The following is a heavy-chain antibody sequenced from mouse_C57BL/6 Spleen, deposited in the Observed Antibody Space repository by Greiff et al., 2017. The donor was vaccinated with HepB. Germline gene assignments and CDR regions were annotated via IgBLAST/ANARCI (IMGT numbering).Heavy chain of an antibody. CDR3: ARPCYYGSSLAWFAY. CDR1: GFTFSDYY. Sequence: EVKLQESGGGLVQPGGSLKLSCAASGFTFSDYYMYWVRQTPEKRLEWVAYISNGGGSTYYPDTVKGRFTISRDNAKNTLYLQMSRLKSEDTAMYYCARPCYYGSSLAWFAYWGQGTLVTVSA. V-gene: IGHV5-12*01. D-gene: IGHD1-1*01. J-gene: IGHJ3*01. CDR2: ISNGGGST.